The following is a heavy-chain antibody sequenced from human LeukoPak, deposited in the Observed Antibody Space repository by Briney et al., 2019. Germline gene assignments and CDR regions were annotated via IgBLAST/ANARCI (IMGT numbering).Heavy chain of an antibody. V-gene: IGHV3-23*01. D-gene: IGHD2-8*01. CDR1: GFTFSSYA. CDR3: AKQLRPRYCTNGVCSYFDY. J-gene: IGHJ4*02. Sequence: PGGSLRLSCAASGFTFSSYAMSWVRQAPGKGLEWVSAISGSGGSTYYADSVKGRFTISRDNSKNTLYLQMNSLRAEDTAVYYCAKQLRPRYCTNGVCSYFDYWGQGTLVTVSS. CDR2: ISGSGGST.